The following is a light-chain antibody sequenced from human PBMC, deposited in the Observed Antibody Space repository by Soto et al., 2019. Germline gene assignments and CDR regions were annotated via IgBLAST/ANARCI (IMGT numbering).Light chain of an antibody. CDR1: QVLSSY. Sequence: DIQLTQSPSFLSASVRDRVTITCRASQVLSSYLAWYQQKPGKAPKLLIYGVSTLQSGVPSRFSGSGSGSEFTLTISSLQPEDFATYYCQQLNTYPLTFGGGTKVEIK. CDR2: GVS. V-gene: IGKV1-9*01. J-gene: IGKJ4*01. CDR3: QQLNTYPLT.